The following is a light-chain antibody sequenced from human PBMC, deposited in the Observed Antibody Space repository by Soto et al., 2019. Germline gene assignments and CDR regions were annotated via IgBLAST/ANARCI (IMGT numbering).Light chain of an antibody. Sequence: DIQMTQSPSSLSASVGDRVTITCRASQSISSYVNWFQQKPGNSPTLLIYAASNLQSGVPSRFSVSGYGTDFTLTISSLQPEDFATYYCLQSYSTPQTFGQGTKLEIK. CDR2: AAS. J-gene: IGKJ2*01. CDR3: LQSYSTPQT. V-gene: IGKV1-39*01. CDR1: QSISSY.